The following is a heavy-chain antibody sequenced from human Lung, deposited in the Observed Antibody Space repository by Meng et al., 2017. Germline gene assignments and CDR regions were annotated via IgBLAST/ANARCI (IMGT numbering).Heavy chain of an antibody. CDR3: ARDVRLLEAYFDY. V-gene: IGHV1-46*03. Sequence: QVQLVQSGAEVKKPGASVKVSCKASGYTFTSYYIHWVRQAPGQGLEWMGLINSSGDYTRYAQRFQGRVTMPRDTSTSTVYMELSSLRSEDTAVYFCARDVRLLEAYFDYWGQGTLVTVSS. CDR1: GYTFTSYY. J-gene: IGHJ4*02. CDR2: INSSGDYT. D-gene: IGHD6-25*01.